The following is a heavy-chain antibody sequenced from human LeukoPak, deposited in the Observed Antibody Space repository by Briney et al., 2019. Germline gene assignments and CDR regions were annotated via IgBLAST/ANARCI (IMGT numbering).Heavy chain of an antibody. D-gene: IGHD3-10*01. CDR3: ARDLGRYGSGSMPDWFDP. CDR1: GGSISSSSYY. Sequence: SETLSLTCTVSGGSISSSSYYWGWIRQPPGKGLEWIGSIYCSGSTYYNPSLKSRVTISVDTSKNQFSLKLSSVTAADTAVYYCARDLGRYGSGSMPDWFDPWGQGTLVTVSS. V-gene: IGHV4-39*07. J-gene: IGHJ5*02. CDR2: IYCSGST.